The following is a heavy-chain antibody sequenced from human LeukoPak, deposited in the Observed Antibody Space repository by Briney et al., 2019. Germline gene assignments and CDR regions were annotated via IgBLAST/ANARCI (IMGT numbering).Heavy chain of an antibody. D-gene: IGHD3-16*01. V-gene: IGHV1-8*01. CDR2: MNPNNGDT. CDR1: GYTFTTYD. Sequence: GAPVKVSCKASGYTFTTYDINWVRQVPGQGLEWMGWMNPNNGDTGYAQKFQGRVTITRDTSKTTVYMELRSLTSEDTAIFYCARGQWGSYGSWYFDYWGQGSLVTVSS. CDR3: ARGQWGSYGSWYFDY. J-gene: IGHJ4*02.